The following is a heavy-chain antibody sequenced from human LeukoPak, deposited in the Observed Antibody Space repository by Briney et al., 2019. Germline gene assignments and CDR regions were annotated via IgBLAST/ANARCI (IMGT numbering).Heavy chain of an antibody. CDR1: GGSVSTGTYF. CDR2: MYLSGTT. Sequence: KTSETLSLTCTVSGGSVSTGTYFWSWIRQPPGKGLEWIGEMYLSGTTHSNPSVKSRVTISIDRSKNQFFSNLSSVTAADTAVYYCAGLVGRYSSGLYYYYFDYWGQGTLVTVSS. J-gene: IGHJ4*02. CDR3: AGLVGRYSSGLYYYYFDY. V-gene: IGHV4-61*01. D-gene: IGHD3-22*01.